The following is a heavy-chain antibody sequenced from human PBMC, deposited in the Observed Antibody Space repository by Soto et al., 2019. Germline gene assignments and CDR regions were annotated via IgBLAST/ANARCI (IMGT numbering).Heavy chain of an antibody. CDR3: AQRSYLDY. Sequence: HPGGSLRLSCAASGFCFGSYALSWVRQAPGKGLEWVSTFSGSDGKTFYADSVKGRFSISRDTSQSPLYLQMNSLRADDTAMYYCAQRSYLDYWGQGTRVTVSS. CDR2: FSGSDGKT. V-gene: IGHV3-23*01. D-gene: IGHD3-10*01. CDR1: GFCFGSYA. J-gene: IGHJ4*02.